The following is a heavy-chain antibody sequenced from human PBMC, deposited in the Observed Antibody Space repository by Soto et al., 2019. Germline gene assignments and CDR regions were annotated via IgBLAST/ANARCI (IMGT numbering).Heavy chain of an antibody. CDR3: ARDLSGPLDY. V-gene: IGHV3-33*01. CDR1: GFTFSNYG. J-gene: IGHJ4*02. Sequence: PGGSLRLSCAASGFTFSNYGMHWVRQAPGKGLAWVAGIRYDGNNKYYEESVKGRFTISRDTSKNTLYLQMNSLRADDTAVYYCARDLSGPLDYWGQGTLVTVSS. CDR2: IRYDGNNK.